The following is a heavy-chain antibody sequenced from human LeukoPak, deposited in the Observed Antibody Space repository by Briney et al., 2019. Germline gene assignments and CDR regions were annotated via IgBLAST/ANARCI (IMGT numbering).Heavy chain of an antibody. Sequence: ASVKVSCKASGYTFTSYGISWVRQAPGQGLEWMGWISAYNGNTNYAQKLQGRVTMTTDTSTSTAYMELRSLRPDDTAVYYCARDQENYYDSSGSYYLDYWGQGTLVTVSS. CDR1: GYTFTSYG. CDR2: ISAYNGNT. CDR3: ARDQENYYDSSGSYYLDY. D-gene: IGHD3-22*01. J-gene: IGHJ4*02. V-gene: IGHV1-18*01.